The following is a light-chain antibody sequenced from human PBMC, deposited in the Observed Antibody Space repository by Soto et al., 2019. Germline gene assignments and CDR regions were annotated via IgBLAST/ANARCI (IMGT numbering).Light chain of an antibody. CDR2: GAS. CDR3: HQYDSSPLT. J-gene: IGKJ4*01. Sequence: EIVLTQSPGTLSLSPGERATLSCRASQCVSSSYLAWYQQKPGQAPRLLIYGASSRATGIPARFRVSGSGTDFTLTISRLEPEAFVVYYCHQYDSSPLTFGGGTWVEIK. CDR1: QCVSSSY. V-gene: IGKV3-20*01.